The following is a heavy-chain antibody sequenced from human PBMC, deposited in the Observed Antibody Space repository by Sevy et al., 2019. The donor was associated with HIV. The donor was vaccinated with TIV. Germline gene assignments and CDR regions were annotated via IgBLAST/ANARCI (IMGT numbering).Heavy chain of an antibody. Sequence: ASVKVSCKASGGTFSSYAISWVRQAPGQGLEWMGRIIPIFGTANYAQKFQGRVTITADESTGTAYMELSSLRSEDTAVYYCARDIGCSGGSCYSLGDYWGQGTLVTVSS. J-gene: IGHJ4*02. CDR2: IIPIFGTA. D-gene: IGHD2-15*01. V-gene: IGHV1-69*13. CDR1: GGTFSSYA. CDR3: ARDIGCSGGSCYSLGDY.